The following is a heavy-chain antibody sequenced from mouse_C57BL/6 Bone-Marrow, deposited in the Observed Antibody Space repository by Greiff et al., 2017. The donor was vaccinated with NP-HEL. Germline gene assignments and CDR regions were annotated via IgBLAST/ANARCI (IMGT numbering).Heavy chain of an antibody. D-gene: IGHD1-1*01. Sequence: EVNVVESGGGLVKPGGSLKLSCAASGFTFSDYGMHWVRQAPEKGLEWVAYISSGSSTIYYADTVKGRFTISRDNAKNTLFLQMTSLRSEDTAMYYCARGTVVATYYFDYWGQGTTLTVSS. CDR3: ARGTVVATYYFDY. V-gene: IGHV5-17*01. CDR2: ISSGSSTI. CDR1: GFTFSDYG. J-gene: IGHJ2*01.